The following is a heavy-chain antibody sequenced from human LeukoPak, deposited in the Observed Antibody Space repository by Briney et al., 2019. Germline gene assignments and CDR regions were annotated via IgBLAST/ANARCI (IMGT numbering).Heavy chain of an antibody. V-gene: IGHV3-21*01. CDR1: GFTFSSYS. D-gene: IGHD1-26*01. CDR3: ARLGSGSYKTGFDY. J-gene: IGHJ4*02. Sequence: GGSLRLSCAASGFTFSSYSMNWVRPAPGEGLEWVSSISSSSSYIYYADSVKGRFTISRDNAKNSLYLQMNSLRAEDTAVYYCARLGSGSYKTGFDYWGQGTLVTVSS. CDR2: ISSSSSYI.